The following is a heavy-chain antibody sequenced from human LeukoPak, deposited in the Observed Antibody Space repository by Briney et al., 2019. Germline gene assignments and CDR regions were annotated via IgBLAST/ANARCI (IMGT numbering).Heavy chain of an antibody. CDR2: IRSKANSYAT. J-gene: IGHJ3*02. CDR3: TRHPGYSYGWGAFDI. D-gene: IGHD5-18*01. V-gene: IGHV3-73*01. Sequence: GGSLRLSCAASGFTFSGSAMHWVRQASGKGLEWVGRIRSKANSYATVYAASVKGRFTISRDDSKNTAHLQMNSLKTEDTAVYYCTRHPGYSYGWGAFDIWGQGTMVTVSS. CDR1: GFTFSGSA.